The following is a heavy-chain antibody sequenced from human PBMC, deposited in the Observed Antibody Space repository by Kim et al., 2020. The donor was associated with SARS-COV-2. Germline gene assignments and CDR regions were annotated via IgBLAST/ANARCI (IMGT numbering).Heavy chain of an antibody. CDR2: IYYSGST. Sequence: SETLSLTCTVSTDSISSYFWSWIRQPPGKALEYVAYIYYSGSTYYNPSLESRATISGETSKNQFSLKVNSVTTADTAVYYCARPYYGSNGRDFAVWGQGT. V-gene: IGHV4-59*01. CDR1: TDSISSYF. D-gene: IGHD4-17*01. J-gene: IGHJ3*01. CDR3: ARPYYGSNGRDFAV.